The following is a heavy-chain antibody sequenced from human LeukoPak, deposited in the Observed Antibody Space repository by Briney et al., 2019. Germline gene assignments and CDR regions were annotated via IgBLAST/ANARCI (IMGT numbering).Heavy chain of an antibody. CDR1: GFAFGSEA. V-gene: IGHV3-23*01. D-gene: IGHD6-25*01. J-gene: IGHJ6*02. CDR3: ARVAAEYGMDV. Sequence: GGSLRLSCAVSGFAFGSEAMSWVRQSPARGLEWVASISPGGGTTYYADYVKGRFTISRDNAKNSLYLQMNSLRAEDTAVYYCARVAAEYGMDVWGQGTTVTVSS. CDR2: ISPGGGTT.